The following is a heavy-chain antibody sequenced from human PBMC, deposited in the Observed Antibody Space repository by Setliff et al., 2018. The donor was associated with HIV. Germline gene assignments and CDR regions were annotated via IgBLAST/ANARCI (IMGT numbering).Heavy chain of an antibody. CDR3: AKGSVRMHYYDSSGYFQH. D-gene: IGHD3-22*01. CDR2: ISSSGTTT. CDR1: GFTFSDYY. V-gene: IGHV3-11*01. Sequence: PGGSLRLSCAGSGSGGSGFTFSDYYMSWVRQAPGKGLEWLSYISSSGTTTYYADSVKGRFTISRDNAKNSVLLQMNSLRVEDTAVYYCAKGSVRMHYYDSSGYFQHWGQGTPVTVSS. J-gene: IGHJ1*01.